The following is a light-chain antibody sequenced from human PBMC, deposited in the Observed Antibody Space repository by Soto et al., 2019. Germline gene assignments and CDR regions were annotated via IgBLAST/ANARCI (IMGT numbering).Light chain of an antibody. CDR2: TVS. Sequence: DIHMTQSPSSVSASLGDRVTSTVRASQVISSWLAWYQQQPGTAPKLLIYTVSSLQSGVPSRFSGSGAGTDFTRTSSILQPEDFATSYCQQANSFPLPFGGGTKVEIK. CDR1: QVISSW. J-gene: IGKJ4*01. CDR3: QQANSFPLP. V-gene: IGKV1-12*01.